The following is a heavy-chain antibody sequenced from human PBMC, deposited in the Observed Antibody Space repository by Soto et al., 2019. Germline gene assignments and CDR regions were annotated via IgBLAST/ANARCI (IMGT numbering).Heavy chain of an antibody. V-gene: IGHV3-23*01. CDR3: AKDRTYCSSTSCYSWFDP. Sequence: PGGSLRVSCAASGFTFSSYAMSWGRQAPWKGLEWVSAISGSGGSTYYADSVKGRFTISRDNSKNTLHLQMNSLRAEDTAEYYCAKDRTYCSSTSCYSWFDPWGQGTLVTVSS. D-gene: IGHD2-2*01. J-gene: IGHJ5*02. CDR2: ISGSGGST. CDR1: GFTFSSYA.